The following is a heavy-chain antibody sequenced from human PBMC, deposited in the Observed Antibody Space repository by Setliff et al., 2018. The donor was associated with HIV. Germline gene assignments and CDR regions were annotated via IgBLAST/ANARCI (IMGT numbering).Heavy chain of an antibody. CDR1: GFTFSNFG. Sequence: GGSLRLSCAASGFTFSNFGMHWVRQAPGKGLEWVAVIHYDGNGNYYADSVKGRFTISRDNAKNSLYLQMNSLRAEDTAVYYCAREGNRKSFDYWGQGTLVTVSS. J-gene: IGHJ4*02. V-gene: IGHV3-33*01. CDR3: AREGNRKSFDY. CDR2: IHYDGNGN.